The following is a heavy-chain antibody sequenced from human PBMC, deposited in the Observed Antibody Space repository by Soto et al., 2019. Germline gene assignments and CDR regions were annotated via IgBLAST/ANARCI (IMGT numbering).Heavy chain of an antibody. CDR3: AKGRYSYDSSGHDY. CDR2: ISGSGGRT. Sequence: EVQLLESGGGLEQPGGSLRLSCAASGFAFSSHAMNWVRQAPGKGLEWVSGISGSGGRTYYADSVKGRFTISRDNSKNTLDLQMNSLRAEDTAVYYCAKGRYSYDSSGHDYWGLGTLVTVSS. CDR1: GFAFSSHA. D-gene: IGHD3-22*01. V-gene: IGHV3-23*01. J-gene: IGHJ4*02.